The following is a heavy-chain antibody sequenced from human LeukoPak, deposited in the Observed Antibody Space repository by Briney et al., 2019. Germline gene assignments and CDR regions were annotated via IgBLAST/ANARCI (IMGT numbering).Heavy chain of an antibody. J-gene: IGHJ4*02. Sequence: PGGSLRLSCAASGFTFSTYAMNWVRQAPGEGLNCVSCITGDSSYIYYADSVRGRFTISRGNAKNSLYLQMNSLRAADTAVYYCARYGVSSSTSYIVLWGQGTLVTVSS. CDR3: ARYGVSSSTSYIVL. CDR2: ITGDSSYI. V-gene: IGHV3-21*01. D-gene: IGHD2-2*01. CDR1: GFTFSTYA.